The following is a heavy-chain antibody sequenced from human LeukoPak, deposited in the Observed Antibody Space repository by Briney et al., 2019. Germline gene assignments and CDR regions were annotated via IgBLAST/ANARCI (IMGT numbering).Heavy chain of an antibody. V-gene: IGHV1-46*01. CDR3: ARDAVYYYDSSGYPNWFDP. J-gene: IGHJ5*02. D-gene: IGHD3-22*01. Sequence: ASVKVSCKASGYTFTSYYMHWVRQAPGQGLEWMGIINPSGGSTSYAQKFQGRVTITADESTSTAYMELSSLRSGDTAVYYCARDAVYYYDSSGYPNWFDPWGQGTLVTVSS. CDR2: INPSGGST. CDR1: GYTFTSYY.